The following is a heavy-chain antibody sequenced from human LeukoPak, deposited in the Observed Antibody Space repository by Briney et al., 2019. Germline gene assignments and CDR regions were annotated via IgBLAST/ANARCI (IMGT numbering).Heavy chain of an antibody. V-gene: IGHV1-8*01. D-gene: IGHD1-26*01. J-gene: IGHJ4*02. Sequence: ASVKVSCKASGYTFTSYDINWGRQATGQGLEWMGWMNPNSGNTGYAQKFQGRVTMTRNTSISTAYMELSSLRSEDTAVYYCARVGSGTPEDYFDYWGQGTLVTVSS. CDR3: ARVGSGTPEDYFDY. CDR1: GYTFTSYD. CDR2: MNPNSGNT.